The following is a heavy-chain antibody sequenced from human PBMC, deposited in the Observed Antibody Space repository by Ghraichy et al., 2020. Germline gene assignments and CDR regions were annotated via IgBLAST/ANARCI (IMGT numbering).Heavy chain of an antibody. Sequence: GGSLRLSCAASGFTFSNAWMSWVRQAPGKGLEWVGRIKSKSDGETTDYAAPVKGRFTISRDDSQNTLYLQMNSLKTEDSAVYYCTTEVFDRDEVNMYDYWGQGTLVTVSS. V-gene: IGHV3-15*01. CDR3: TTEVFDRDEVNMYDY. D-gene: IGHD2-21*01. CDR1: GFTFSNAW. CDR2: IKSKSDGETT. J-gene: IGHJ4*02.